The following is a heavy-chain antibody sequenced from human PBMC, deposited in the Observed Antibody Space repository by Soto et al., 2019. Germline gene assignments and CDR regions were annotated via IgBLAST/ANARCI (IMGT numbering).Heavy chain of an antibody. CDR3: AREGLLRFGGNSDCYSTMDV. V-gene: IGHV4-30-4*01. J-gene: IGHJ6*02. D-gene: IGHD2-21*02. CDR2: IYYSGDT. Sequence: SETLYITCTVSGGTIMIGDDSWRWISQPPGKGLDWIGYIYYSGDTSYNPSLKSRVTISIDTSKNQFSLKLSSVTAADTAFYYCAREGLLRFGGNSDCYSTMDVCGQGTTVTVSS. CDR1: GGTIMIGDDS.